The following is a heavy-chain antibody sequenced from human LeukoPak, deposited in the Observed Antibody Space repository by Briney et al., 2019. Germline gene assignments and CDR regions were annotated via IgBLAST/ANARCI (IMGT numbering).Heavy chain of an antibody. CDR2: ISGGGSNT. V-gene: IGHV3-23*01. J-gene: IGHJ4*02. D-gene: IGHD4-17*01. Sequence: GGSLRLSCAASGFRFSSFAMSWIRHVPGKGLEWVSAISGGGSNTYYAASVKGRFTISRDNSKNTLYLQMNSLRAEDTAIYYCAKDQGIDYGDQLHYWGQGTLVTVSS. CDR3: AKDQGIDYGDQLHY. CDR1: GFRFSSFA.